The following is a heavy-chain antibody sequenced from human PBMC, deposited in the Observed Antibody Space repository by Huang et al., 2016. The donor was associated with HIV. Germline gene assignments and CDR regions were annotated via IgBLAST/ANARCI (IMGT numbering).Heavy chain of an antibody. CDR1: GFQFDDYA. CDR3: VKDRRMRGSGWTFFDN. J-gene: IGHJ4*02. V-gene: IGHV3-9*01. D-gene: IGHD6-19*01. CDR2: ISWNRGDI. Sequence: EVQLEEFGGRLVQPGRSLRLSCATAGFQFDDYAMHWVRQVPGWGLGWVSGISWNRGDILYADSVRGRFAISRDNAVKSLYLQMDSLRREDTALYYCVKDRRMRGSGWTFFDNWGQGTLVDVSS.